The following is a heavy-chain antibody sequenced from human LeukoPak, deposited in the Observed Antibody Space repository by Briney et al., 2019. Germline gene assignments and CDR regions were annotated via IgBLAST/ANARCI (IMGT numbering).Heavy chain of an antibody. J-gene: IGHJ6*03. D-gene: IGHD2/OR15-2a*01. Sequence: PGRSLRLSCAASGFTFSSYGMSWVRQAPGKGLEWVSAISGSGSSTYYADSVKGRFTISRDNSKNTLSLQMNSLRAEDTAVYYCAKSNNYYYYYMDVWGKGTTVTVSS. CDR2: ISGSGSST. V-gene: IGHV3-23*01. CDR3: AKSNNYYYYYMDV. CDR1: GFTFSSYG.